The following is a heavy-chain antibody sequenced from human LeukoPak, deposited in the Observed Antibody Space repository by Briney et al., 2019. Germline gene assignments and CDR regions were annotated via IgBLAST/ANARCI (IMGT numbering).Heavy chain of an antibody. D-gene: IGHD6-13*01. CDR2: IIPILGIA. CDR1: GGTFTSYA. J-gene: IGHJ5*02. CDR3: ARGLMAATGTDWYDP. V-gene: IGHV1-69*04. Sequence: SLKVSCKASGGTFTSYAISWVRQAPGHGLECMGRIIPILGIANYAQKFQGRVTITADKSTSTAYMELSSLRSEDTAVYYCARGLMAATGTDWYDPRGQGTLVSVSS.